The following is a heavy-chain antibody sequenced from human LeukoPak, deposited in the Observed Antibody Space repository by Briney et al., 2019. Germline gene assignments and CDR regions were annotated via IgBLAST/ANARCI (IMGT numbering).Heavy chain of an antibody. CDR3: ARSDSSAYNWFDP. CDR2: IYYSGST. Sequence: SEALSLTCTVSGGSISSYYWSWIRQPPGKGLEWIGYIYYSGSTNYNPSLKSRVTISVDTSKNQFSLKLSSVTAADTAVYYCARSDSSAYNWFDPWGQGTLVTVSS. V-gene: IGHV4-59*08. D-gene: IGHD3-22*01. J-gene: IGHJ5*02. CDR1: GGSISSYY.